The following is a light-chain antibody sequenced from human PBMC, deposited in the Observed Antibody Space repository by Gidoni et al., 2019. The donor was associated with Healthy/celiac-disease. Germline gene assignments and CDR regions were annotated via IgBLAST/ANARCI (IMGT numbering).Light chain of an antibody. V-gene: IGLV3-19*01. CDR2: GKN. Sequence: SSALPQDPSVSVALGQTVRITCQGDSLRSYYASWYQQKPGQAPVLVIYGKNNRPSGIPDRFSGASSGNTASLTITGAQAEDEADYYCNSRDSSGNVFGGGTKLTVL. J-gene: IGLJ2*01. CDR1: SLRSYY. CDR3: NSRDSSGNV.